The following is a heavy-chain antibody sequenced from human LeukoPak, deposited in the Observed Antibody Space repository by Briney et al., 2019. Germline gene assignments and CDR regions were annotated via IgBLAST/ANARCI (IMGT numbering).Heavy chain of an antibody. D-gene: IGHD2-15*01. CDR1: GLTFRGYD. CDR3: ATRYCSGGSCYGYFQH. V-gene: IGHV3-48*04. Sequence: GGSVRLSCVTSGLTFRGYDMFWVRQAPGKGLEWISYISSSTNRTHYADSVKGRFTISRDNAKNSLYLQMNSLRAEDTAVYYCATRYCSGGSCYGYFQHWGQGTLVTVSS. CDR2: ISSSTNRT. J-gene: IGHJ1*01.